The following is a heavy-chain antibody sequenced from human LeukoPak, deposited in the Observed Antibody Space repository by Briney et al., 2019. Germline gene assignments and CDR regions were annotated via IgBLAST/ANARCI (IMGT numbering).Heavy chain of an antibody. CDR3: ARCTGSYSYYFDY. CDR2: ISPSGSTI. CDR1: GLIFSDYY. D-gene: IGHD1-26*01. V-gene: IGHV3-11*04. J-gene: IGHJ4*02. Sequence: GGSLRLSCAASGLIFSDYYMTWIRQAPGKGLEWVSYISPSGSTIFYADSVKGRFTISRDNSKKSLYLEVNSLRAEDTAVYFCARCTGSYSYYFDYWGQGSQVTVSS.